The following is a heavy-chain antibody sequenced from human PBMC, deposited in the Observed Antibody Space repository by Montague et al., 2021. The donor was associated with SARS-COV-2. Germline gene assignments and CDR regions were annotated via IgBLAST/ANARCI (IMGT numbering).Heavy chain of an antibody. V-gene: IGHV3-30*01. Sequence: SLRLSCAASCITFSTAIMHWVRQTPGKDLEWVAVIGIDGSSGIYXDSVKGRFTISRDNGKHMVTLQMDGLTDEDTAVYYCAREGYTSGHAGCLEHWGQGTLVTVSS. CDR1: CITFSTAI. CDR3: AREGYTSGHAGCLEH. CDR2: IGIDGSSG. D-gene: IGHD6-19*01. J-gene: IGHJ4*02.